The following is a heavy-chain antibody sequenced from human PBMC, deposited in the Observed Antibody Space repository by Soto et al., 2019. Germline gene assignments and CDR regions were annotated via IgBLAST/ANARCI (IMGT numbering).Heavy chain of an antibody. CDR3: AREYGYSYGYFDY. J-gene: IGHJ4*02. CDR2: ISYDGSNK. CDR1: GFTFSSYA. D-gene: IGHD5-18*01. V-gene: IGHV3-30-3*01. Sequence: GGSLRLSCAASGFTFSSYAMHWVRQGPGKGLEWVAVISYDGSNKYYADSVKGRFTISRDNSKNTLYLQMNSLRAEDTAVYYCAREYGYSYGYFDYWGQGTLVTVYS.